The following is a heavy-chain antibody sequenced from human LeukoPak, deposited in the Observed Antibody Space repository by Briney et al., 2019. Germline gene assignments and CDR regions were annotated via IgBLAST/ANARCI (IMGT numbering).Heavy chain of an antibody. Sequence: ASVKVSCKASGYTFTGYYMHWVRQAPGQGLEWMGWINPNSGGTNNTQKFQGRVTMTRDTSISTAYMELSRLRSDDTAVYYCARIVLEGSGSWTPIEDYWGQGTLVTVSS. CDR3: ARIVLEGSGSWTPIEDY. V-gene: IGHV1-2*02. CDR2: INPNSGGT. CDR1: GYTFTGYY. D-gene: IGHD1-26*01. J-gene: IGHJ4*02.